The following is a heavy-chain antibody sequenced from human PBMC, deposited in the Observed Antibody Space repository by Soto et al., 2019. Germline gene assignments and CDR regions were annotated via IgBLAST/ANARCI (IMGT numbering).Heavy chain of an antibody. D-gene: IGHD4-17*01. Sequence: GGSLRLACGASGFTFTSHAMYSVRQAPGRGLEWVSKSSLCGASADYVDSVKGRFSIFRDTSKNILYLQMNSLRVEDTAIYYCAKGHGDESRFDPWGQGTLVTVSS. CDR2: SSLCGASA. V-gene: IGHV3-23*01. CDR3: AKGHGDESRFDP. J-gene: IGHJ5*02. CDR1: GFTFTSHA.